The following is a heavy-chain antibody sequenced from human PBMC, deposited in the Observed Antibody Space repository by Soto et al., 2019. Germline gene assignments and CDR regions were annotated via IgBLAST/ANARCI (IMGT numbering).Heavy chain of an antibody. D-gene: IGHD2-15*01. V-gene: IGHV1-69*06. CDR1: GYTFTSYA. J-gene: IGHJ6*02. Sequence: ASVKVSCKASGYTFTSYAMHWVRQAPGQGLEWMGGIIPIFGTANYAQKFQGRVTITADKSTSTAYMELSSLRSEDTAVYYCARCSGGSCYSGKNYYYYYGMDVWGQGTTVTVSS. CDR2: IIPIFGTA. CDR3: ARCSGGSCYSGKNYYYYYGMDV.